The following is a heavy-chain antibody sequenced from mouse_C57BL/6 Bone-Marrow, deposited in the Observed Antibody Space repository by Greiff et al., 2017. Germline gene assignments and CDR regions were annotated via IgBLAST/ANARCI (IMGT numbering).Heavy chain of an antibody. CDR3: ARGVGEYAVDY. CDR1: GYTFTSYW. Sequence: VQLQQPGTELVKPGASVKLSCKASGYTFTSYWMHWVKQRPGQGLEWIGNINPSNGGTNYNEKFKSKATLTVDKSSSTAYMQLSSLTSGDSTVYYYARGVGEYAVDYWGQGTSVTVSS. CDR2: INPSNGGT. J-gene: IGHJ4*01. V-gene: IGHV1-53*01.